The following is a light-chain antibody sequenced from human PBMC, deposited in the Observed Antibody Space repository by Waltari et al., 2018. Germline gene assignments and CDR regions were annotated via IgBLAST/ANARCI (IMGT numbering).Light chain of an antibody. CDR1: SSNIGSNY. V-gene: IGLV1-47*01. J-gene: IGLJ3*02. Sequence: QSVLTQPPSASGTPGQWVTISCSGSSSNIGSNYVYWFQQLPGTAPKLVIYSKNQRPSGVTDRFSGSKSGTSASLAIRGLRSDDEADYSCAAWDDSLSGPVFGGGTKLTVL. CDR3: AAWDDSLSGPV. CDR2: SKN.